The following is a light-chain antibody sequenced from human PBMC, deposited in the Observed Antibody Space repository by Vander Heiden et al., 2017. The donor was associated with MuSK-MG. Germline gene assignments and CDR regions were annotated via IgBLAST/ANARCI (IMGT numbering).Light chain of an antibody. CDR2: DTN. CDR1: SLRTTY. V-gene: IGLV3-19*01. J-gene: IGLJ1*01. CDR3: NSRDARGSHHYV. Sequence: SSELTQDPAVSVALGQTVRITCQGDSLRTTYASWYHETPGQAPTLVIYDTNSRPAGIADRFSCSSSGNTASLTITGAQAEDDADYYCNSRDARGSHHYVFGTGTKVTVL.